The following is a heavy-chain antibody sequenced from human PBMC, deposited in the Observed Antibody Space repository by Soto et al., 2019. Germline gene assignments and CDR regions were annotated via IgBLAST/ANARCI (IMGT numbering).Heavy chain of an antibody. CDR1: GGTFSSYT. V-gene: IGHV1-69*02. D-gene: IGHD3-3*01. CDR3: ERSRLEWLTKRSYYFDY. Sequence: QVQLVQSGAEVKKPGSSVKVSCKASGGTFSSYTISWVRQAPGQGLEWMGRIIPILGIANYAQKFQGRVTNTADNSTSTSYMELRRLRSDETTVYYCERSRLEWLTKRSYYFDYCGQQTLVTVSS. CDR2: IIPILGIA. J-gene: IGHJ4*02.